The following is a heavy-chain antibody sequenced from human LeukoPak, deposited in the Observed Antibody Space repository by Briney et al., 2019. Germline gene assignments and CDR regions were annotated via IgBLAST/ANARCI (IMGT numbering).Heavy chain of an antibody. CDR1: GFTFSGSA. V-gene: IGHV3-73*01. CDR2: IRGKANTYAT. Sequence: GGSLRLSCAASGFTFSGSAIHWVHQAPGKGLEWVGRIRGKANTYATLYDASVKGRFTISRDDSKNTAYLQMNSLKTEDTAVYYCTTSAYDYVWAYYFDYWGQGTLVTVSS. J-gene: IGHJ4*02. CDR3: TTSAYDYVWAYYFDY. D-gene: IGHD3-16*01.